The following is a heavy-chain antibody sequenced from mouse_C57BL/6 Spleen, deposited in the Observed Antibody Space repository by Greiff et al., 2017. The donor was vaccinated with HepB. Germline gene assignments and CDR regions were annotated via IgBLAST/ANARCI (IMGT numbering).Heavy chain of an antibody. Sequence: VKLMESGPGLVAPSQSLSITCTVSGFSLTSYAISWVRQPPGKGLEWLGVIWTGGGTNYNSVLKSRLSISKDNSKSQVFLKMNSLQTDDTARYYCARNDGYYSYAMDYWGQGTSVTVSS. CDR2: IWTGGGT. V-gene: IGHV2-9-1*01. J-gene: IGHJ4*01. CDR3: ARNDGYYSYAMDY. D-gene: IGHD2-3*01. CDR1: GFSLTSYA.